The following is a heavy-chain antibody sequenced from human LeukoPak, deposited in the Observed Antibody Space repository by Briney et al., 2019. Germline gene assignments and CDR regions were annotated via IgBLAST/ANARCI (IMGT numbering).Heavy chain of an antibody. CDR3: AAGTAADF. D-gene: IGHD6-13*01. Sequence: GGSLRLSCVVSGIPFSDYYMNWIRQAPGKGLEWISYISSSSSYTDYADSVKGRFTISRDNAKSALYLQMNSLRREDTAVYYCAAGTAADFWGQGTLVTVSS. J-gene: IGHJ4*02. CDR1: GIPFSDYY. CDR2: ISSSSSYT. V-gene: IGHV3-11*03.